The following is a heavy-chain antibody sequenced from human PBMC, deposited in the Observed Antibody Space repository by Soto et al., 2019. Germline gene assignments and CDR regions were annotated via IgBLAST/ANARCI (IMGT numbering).Heavy chain of an antibody. CDR3: ARPPGYISDWYYFDL. Sequence: GESLKISCNGSGYSFTSYWIGWVRQMPGKGLEWMGIIYPGDSDTRYSPSFQGQVTISADKSINTAYLQWSSLKASDTAVYYCARPPGYISDWYYFDLWGQGTQVTVSS. CDR2: IYPGDSDT. J-gene: IGHJ4*02. CDR1: GYSFTSYW. D-gene: IGHD3-9*01. V-gene: IGHV5-51*01.